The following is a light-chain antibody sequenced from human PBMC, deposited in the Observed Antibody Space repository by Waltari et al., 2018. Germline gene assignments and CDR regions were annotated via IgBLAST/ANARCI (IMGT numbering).Light chain of an antibody. Sequence: DIVLTQSPDSLAVSLGERATIQCKSSQTVLHNSNNKNYLAWFQQKPGQPPKLLIYWASTRESGVPDRFSGSGSGTDFTLTISGLQAEDVAVYYCHQYYSSPHTFGQGTKLEIK. CDR1: QTVLHNSNNKNY. V-gene: IGKV4-1*01. J-gene: IGKJ2*01. CDR3: HQYYSSPHT. CDR2: WAS.